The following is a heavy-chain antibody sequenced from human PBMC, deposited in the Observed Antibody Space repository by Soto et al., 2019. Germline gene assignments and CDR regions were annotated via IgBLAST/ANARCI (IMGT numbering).Heavy chain of an antibody. D-gene: IGHD1-26*01. CDR3: ARRYGSAIDY. J-gene: IGHJ4*02. Sequence: SETLSLTCTVSGGSISNYYWSWIRQPPGMGLEWVGYIYYIGSTNYNPSLKSRVTISVDTSKNQFSLKLSSVTAADTAVYYCARRYGSAIDYWGQGTLVTVSS. CDR1: GGSISNYY. V-gene: IGHV4-59*08. CDR2: IYYIGST.